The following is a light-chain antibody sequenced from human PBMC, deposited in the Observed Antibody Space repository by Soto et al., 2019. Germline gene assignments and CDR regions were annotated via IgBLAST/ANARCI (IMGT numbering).Light chain of an antibody. CDR2: GAS. CDR1: QSVGSD. V-gene: IGKV3-15*01. CDR3: QQFYNWPWT. Sequence: RVMTQSPATLSVSPGEGATLSCRASQSVGSDLAWYQQKPGQAPRLLIYGASTRAAGLSARFSGSGSGTAFTLTISSLQSEDLAVYYCQQFYNWPWTFGQGTKLEIK. J-gene: IGKJ1*01.